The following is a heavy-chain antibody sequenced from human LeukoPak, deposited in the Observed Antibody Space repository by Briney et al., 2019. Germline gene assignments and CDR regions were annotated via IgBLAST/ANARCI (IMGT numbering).Heavy chain of an antibody. D-gene: IGHD6-19*01. J-gene: IGHJ4*02. Sequence: GGSLRLSCAASGFTFSNYWIHWVRQAPGRGLVWVSRIKSDGSTTNYADSVKGRFTISRDNAKNTVYLQMSSLRAEDTSVYYCFLAVCGTGEYWGQGTLVTVSS. V-gene: IGHV3-74*01. CDR2: IKSDGSTT. CDR3: FLAVCGTGEY. CDR1: GFTFSNYW.